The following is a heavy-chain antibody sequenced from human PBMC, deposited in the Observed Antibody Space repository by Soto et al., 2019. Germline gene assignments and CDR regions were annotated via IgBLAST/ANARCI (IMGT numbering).Heavy chain of an antibody. Sequence: EMQLLESGGGLVQPGGSLRLFCAASGFTFTNYAMTWVRQAPGKGLEWVSTITPTGATFYGDTVKGRFTISRDNSRSTVFLQMNSLRAEDTAMYYCARTEKFSSQSSGWANRFDYWGQGTLVTVSS. J-gene: IGHJ4*02. D-gene: IGHD6-19*01. CDR3: ARTEKFSSQSSGWANRFDY. CDR1: GFTFTNYA. CDR2: ITPTGAT. V-gene: IGHV3-23*01.